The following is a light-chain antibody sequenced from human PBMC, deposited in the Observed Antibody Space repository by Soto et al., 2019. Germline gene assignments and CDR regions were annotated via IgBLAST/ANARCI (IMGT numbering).Light chain of an antibody. J-gene: IGKJ3*01. Sequence: EIVLTQSPGTLSLSPGERATLSCWASQSLSSNYLAWYQQKPGQAPRLLISGSSIRATGIPARFSGSGSGTNVTLTISSLEPEDFAVFYCQQYGSSPFTFGPGTKVDFK. CDR1: QSLSSNY. V-gene: IGKV3-20*01. CDR3: QQYGSSPFT. CDR2: GSS.